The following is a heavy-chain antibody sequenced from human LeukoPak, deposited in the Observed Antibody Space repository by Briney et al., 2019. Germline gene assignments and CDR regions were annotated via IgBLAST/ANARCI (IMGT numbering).Heavy chain of an antibody. CDR2: IYSGGST. J-gene: IGHJ4*02. V-gene: IGHV3-53*01. CDR1: GFTVSSNY. CDR3: AREPPYDY. Sequence: SGGSLRLSCAASGFTVSSNYMSWVRQAPGKGLEWVSIIYSGGSTFYADSVKGRFTISRDNSKNTLYLQMNSLRAEDTAVYYCAREPPYDYWGQGTLVTVSS.